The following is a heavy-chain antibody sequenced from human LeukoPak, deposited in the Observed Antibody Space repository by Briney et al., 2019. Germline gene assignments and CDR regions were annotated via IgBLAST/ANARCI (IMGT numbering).Heavy chain of an antibody. Sequence: ASVKVSCKVSGYTLTELSMHWVRQAPGQGLEWMGIINPSGGSTSYAQKFQGRVTMTRDTSTSTVYMELSSLRSEDTAVYYCARSGGLYGDCNYWGQGTLVTVSS. D-gene: IGHD4-17*01. CDR2: INPSGGST. V-gene: IGHV1-46*01. J-gene: IGHJ4*02. CDR3: ARSGGLYGDCNY. CDR1: GYTLTELS.